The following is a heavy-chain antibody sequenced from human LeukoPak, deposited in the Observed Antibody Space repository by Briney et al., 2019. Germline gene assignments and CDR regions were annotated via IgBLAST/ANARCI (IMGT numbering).Heavy chain of an antibody. D-gene: IGHD4-23*01. J-gene: IGHJ3*02. CDR3: ATDWEPTTVVGVAFDI. CDR2: FDPEDGET. Sequence: DSVKVSCKVSGYTLTELSMHWVRQAPGKGLEWMGGFDPEDGETIYAQKFQGRVTMTEDTSTDTAYMELSSLRSEDTAVYYCATDWEPTTVVGVAFDIWGQGTMVTVSS. CDR1: GYTLTELS. V-gene: IGHV1-24*01.